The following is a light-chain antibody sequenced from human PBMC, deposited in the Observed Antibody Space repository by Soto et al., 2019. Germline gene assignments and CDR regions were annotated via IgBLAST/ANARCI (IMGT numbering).Light chain of an antibody. CDR1: SSDVGSYNY. CDR2: DVS. V-gene: IGLV2-14*01. Sequence: QSALTQPASVSGSPGQSITISCTGTSSDVGSYNYVSWYQQHPGKAPKLMIYDVSNRPSGVSNRFSGSKSGNTASLTISGLQAEYEADYYCSSYTSSSTPFVFGTGTQLTVL. CDR3: SSYTSSSTPFV. J-gene: IGLJ1*01.